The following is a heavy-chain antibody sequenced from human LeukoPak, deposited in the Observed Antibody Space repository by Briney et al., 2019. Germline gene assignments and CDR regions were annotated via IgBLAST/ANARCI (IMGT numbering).Heavy chain of an antibody. Sequence: AASVKVSCKASGYTFTGYYIHWVRQAPGQGLEWMGWINPNSGGTNYAQKFQGRVTMTRDTSISTAYMELSRLRSDDTAVYYCARDLVGATTADYWGQGTLVTVSS. CDR2: INPNSGGT. V-gene: IGHV1-2*02. CDR1: GYTFTGYY. D-gene: IGHD1-26*01. J-gene: IGHJ4*02. CDR3: ARDLVGATTADY.